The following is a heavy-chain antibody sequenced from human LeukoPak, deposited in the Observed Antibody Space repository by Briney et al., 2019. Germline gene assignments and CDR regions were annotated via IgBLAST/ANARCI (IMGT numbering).Heavy chain of an antibody. J-gene: IGHJ4*02. CDR2: IIPIFGTA. D-gene: IGHD5-18*01. V-gene: IGHV1-69*06. Sequence: XXXXXXSWXRXAXGXGLEWXXXIIPIFGTANYAQKFQGRVTITADKSTSTAYMELSSLRSEDTAVYYCARGRGYSYGYFAWWGQGTLVTVSS. CDR1: XXXXX. CDR3: ARGRGYSYGYFAW.